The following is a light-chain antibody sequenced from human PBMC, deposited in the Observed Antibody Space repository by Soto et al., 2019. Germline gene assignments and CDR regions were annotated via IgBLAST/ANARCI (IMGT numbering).Light chain of an antibody. CDR1: QSISSW. Sequence: DIQMTQSPSTLSASVGDRVTITCRASQSISSWLAWYQQNPGKAPRLLIYDASSLETGVPSRFSGSGSGAEFTLTISSLQPDDFATYYCQQYNSYPYTFGPGTKLEIK. CDR3: QQYNSYPYT. V-gene: IGKV1-5*01. J-gene: IGKJ2*01. CDR2: DAS.